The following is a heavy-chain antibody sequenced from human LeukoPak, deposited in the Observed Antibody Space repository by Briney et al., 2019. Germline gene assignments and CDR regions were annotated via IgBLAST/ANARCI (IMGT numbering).Heavy chain of an antibody. V-gene: IGHV3-15*01. CDR3: TTRAGTFSSNS. CDR1: GFTFSNGW. CDR2: IKSKEDGGTT. J-gene: IGHJ5*01. D-gene: IGHD6-6*01. Sequence: GGSLRLSCEASGFTFSNGWMTWVRQSPGKGLEWIGRIKSKEDGGTTDYAEPVKGRFSISRDDSKKTLYLQMNSLKTEDTAVYYCTTRAGTFSSNSGGQGTLVTVSS.